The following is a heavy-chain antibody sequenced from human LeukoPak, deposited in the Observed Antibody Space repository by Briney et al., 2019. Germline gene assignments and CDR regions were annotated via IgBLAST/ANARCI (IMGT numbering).Heavy chain of an antibody. CDR1: GYTFTGYY. CDR3: ARDNGVTMIVVVIYYFDY. CDR2: INPNSGGT. Sequence: GASVKVSCKASGYTFTGYYMHWVRQAPGQGLEWMGWINPNSGGTNYAQKFQGRVTMTRDTSISTAYMELSRLRSDDTAVYYCARDNGVTMIVVVIYYFDYWGQGTLVIVSS. J-gene: IGHJ4*02. V-gene: IGHV1-2*02. D-gene: IGHD3-22*01.